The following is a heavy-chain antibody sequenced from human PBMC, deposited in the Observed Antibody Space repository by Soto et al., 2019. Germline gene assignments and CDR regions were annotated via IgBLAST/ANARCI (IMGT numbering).Heavy chain of an antibody. CDR3: ARGEATAGHQFHYGMDV. Sequence: EVQLVESGGGLVQPGGSLRLSCAGSEFTVSDHYIDWVRQAPGKGLEWLGRSRNKANSYTTEYAASVKGRFTISRDDSKNSLYLQMNSLNTDDTAVYYCARGEATAGHQFHYGMDVWGQGTTVTVSS. D-gene: IGHD6-13*01. CDR1: EFTVSDHY. V-gene: IGHV3-72*01. J-gene: IGHJ6*02. CDR2: SRNKANSYTT.